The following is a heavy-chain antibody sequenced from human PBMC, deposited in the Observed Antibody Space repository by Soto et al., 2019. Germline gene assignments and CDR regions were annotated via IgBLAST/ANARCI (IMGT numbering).Heavy chain of an antibody. V-gene: IGHV1-69*13. CDR3: ARVGPAYCGGDCYHDAFDI. Sequence: ASVKVSCKASGGTFSSYAISWVRQAPGQGLEWMGGIIPIFGTANYAQKFQGRVTITADESTSTAYMELSSLRSEDTAVYYCARVGPAYCGGDCYHDAFDIRGQGTMVTVPS. CDR2: IIPIFGTA. J-gene: IGHJ3*02. D-gene: IGHD2-21*02. CDR1: GGTFSSYA.